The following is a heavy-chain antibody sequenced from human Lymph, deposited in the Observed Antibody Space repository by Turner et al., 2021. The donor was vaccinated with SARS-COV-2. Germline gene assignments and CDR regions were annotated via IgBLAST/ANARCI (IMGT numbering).Heavy chain of an antibody. V-gene: IGHV3-21*01. D-gene: IGHD4-17*01. CDR2: ISSSSSYI. J-gene: IGHJ4*02. CDR1: GFTFSTYS. CDR3: ARDIPTTADYFDY. Sequence: EVQLVESGGGLVNPGGSLRLSCEASGFTFSTYSMNWVRQAPGKGLEWISSISSSSSYIYYADSVKGRFTISRDDAKNSLYLQMNSLRAEDTAVYYCARDIPTTADYFDYWGQGTLVTVSS.